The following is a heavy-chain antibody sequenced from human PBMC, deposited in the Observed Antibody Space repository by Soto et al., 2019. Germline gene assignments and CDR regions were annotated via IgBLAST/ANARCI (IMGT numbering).Heavy chain of an antibody. Sequence: QVQLVESGGGVVQPGTSLRLSCAASGFTFSSFGIHWVRQAPGKGLEWVAVISYDGIDKNYGDSVQGRFTISRENSKNMVYLQVPSLRTEDPALYHCGRVLRELATIRSDSWGLGVLLAASS. CDR1: GFTFSSFG. CDR2: ISYDGIDK. D-gene: IGHD1-26*01. CDR3: GRVLRELATIRSDS. J-gene: IGHJ4*02. V-gene: IGHV3-30*03.